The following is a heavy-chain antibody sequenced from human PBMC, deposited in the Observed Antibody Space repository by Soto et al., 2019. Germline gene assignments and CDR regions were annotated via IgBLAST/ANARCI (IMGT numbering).Heavy chain of an antibody. Sequence: QVQVVESGGGVVQPGRSLRLSCVASGFTFTTYGMHWVRQAPGKGLEWVALISHDGSEKYYADSVKARFTISRDNSKNTLSLQINSLRLEDTAVYFCAKYAQPAVSIRPPDFWGQGTLVTVSS. V-gene: IGHV3-30*18. CDR2: ISHDGSEK. J-gene: IGHJ4*01. D-gene: IGHD2-21*01. CDR1: GFTFTTYG. CDR3: AKYAQPAVSIRPPDF.